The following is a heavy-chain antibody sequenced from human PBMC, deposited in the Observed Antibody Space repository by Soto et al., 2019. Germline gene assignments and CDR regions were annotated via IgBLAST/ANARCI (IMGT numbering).Heavy chain of an antibody. D-gene: IGHD3-3*01. V-gene: IGHV1-18*04. J-gene: IGHJ6*02. CDR1: GYTFPSYG. CDR3: ARVRFLVWLRSSHYGMDV. Sequence: GASVKVSCKASGYTFPSYGINWVRQAPGQGLEWMGWISAYNGNTNYAQKLQGRVTMTTDTSTSTAYMELRSLRSDDTAVYYCARVRFLVWLRSSHYGMDVWGQGTTLTVSS. CDR2: ISAYNGNT.